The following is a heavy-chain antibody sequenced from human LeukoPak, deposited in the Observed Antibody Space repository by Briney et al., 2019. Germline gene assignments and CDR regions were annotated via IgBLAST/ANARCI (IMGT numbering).Heavy chain of an antibody. V-gene: IGHV1-2*02. Sequence: ASVKVSCKASGYTFTGYYMHWVRQAPGQGLEWMGWINPNSGGTNYAQKFQGRVTMTRDTSISTAYMELSRLRSDDTAVYYCARDSDTGRIAARGYYFDYWGQGTLVTVSS. CDR3: ARDSDTGRIAARGYYFDY. D-gene: IGHD6-6*01. CDR1: GYTFTGYY. CDR2: INPNSGGT. J-gene: IGHJ4*02.